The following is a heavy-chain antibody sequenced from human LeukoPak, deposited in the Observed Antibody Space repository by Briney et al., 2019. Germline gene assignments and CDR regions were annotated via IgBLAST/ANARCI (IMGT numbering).Heavy chain of an antibody. CDR3: ARDFSYWSTREWYYFDF. V-gene: IGHV1-2*02. D-gene: IGHD3-3*01. CDR2: INPNSGGT. Sequence: GASVKVSCKASGYTLNGYYMHWVRQAPGQGPEWMGWINPNSGGTNYAQQFQGRVTMTRDTSINTAYMELSRLTPDDTAVYYCARDFSYWSTREWYYFDFWGQGTLVTVSS. CDR1: GYTLNGYY. J-gene: IGHJ4*02.